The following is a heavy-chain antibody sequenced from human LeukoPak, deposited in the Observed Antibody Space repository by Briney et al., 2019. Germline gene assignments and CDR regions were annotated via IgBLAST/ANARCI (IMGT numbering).Heavy chain of an antibody. J-gene: IGHJ4*02. CDR1: GYTFGGYY. Sequence: RASVKVSCKASGYTFGGYYMHWVRQAPGQGLEWMGWISNSGSTKRAQKFQGRVTMTRDTSISTAFMELTSLKSDDTAVYYCARDLAGDGLSYFDYWGQGTLVTVSS. D-gene: IGHD6-19*01. CDR2: ISNSGST. V-gene: IGHV1-2*02. CDR3: ARDLAGDGLSYFDY.